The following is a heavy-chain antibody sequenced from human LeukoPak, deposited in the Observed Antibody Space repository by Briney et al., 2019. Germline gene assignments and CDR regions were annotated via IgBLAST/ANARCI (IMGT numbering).Heavy chain of an antibody. Sequence: SETLSLTCTVSGYSISSGYYWGWIRQPPGKGLEWIGSIYHSGSTYYNPSLKSRVTISIDTSKNQFSLKLNSVTVADTAIYYCARGSGSYGSNMDVWGKGTTVTISS. CDR1: GYSISSGYY. CDR2: IYHSGST. V-gene: IGHV4-38-2*02. D-gene: IGHD3-10*01. J-gene: IGHJ6*03. CDR3: ARGSGSYGSNMDV.